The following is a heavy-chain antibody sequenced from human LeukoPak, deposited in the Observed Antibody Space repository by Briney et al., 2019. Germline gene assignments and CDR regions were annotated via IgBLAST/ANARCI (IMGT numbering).Heavy chain of an antibody. CDR2: INPSGGST. J-gene: IGHJ4*02. Sequence: ASVKVSCKASGYTFTSYYMHWVRQAPGQGLEWMGIINPSGGSTSYAQKFQGRVTISVDTSKNQFSLKLSSVTAADTAVYYCARHRLRLGELSPDWGQGTLVTVSS. D-gene: IGHD3-16*02. CDR1: GYTFTSYY. V-gene: IGHV1-46*01. CDR3: ARHRLRLGELSPD.